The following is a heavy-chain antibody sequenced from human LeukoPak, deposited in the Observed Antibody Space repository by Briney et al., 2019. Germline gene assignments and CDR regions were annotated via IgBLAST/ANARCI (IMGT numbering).Heavy chain of an antibody. CDR3: VRDGEGAAISVNYWFDP. CDR1: GYTFTSYA. CDR2: INAGNGNT. V-gene: IGHV1-3*01. D-gene: IGHD2-2*02. Sequence: ASVTVSCKASGYTFTSYAMHWVRQAPGQRLEWMGWINAGNGNTKYSQKFQGRVTITRDTSASTAYMELSSLRSEDTAVYYCVRDGEGAAISVNYWFDPWGQGTLVTVSS. J-gene: IGHJ5*02.